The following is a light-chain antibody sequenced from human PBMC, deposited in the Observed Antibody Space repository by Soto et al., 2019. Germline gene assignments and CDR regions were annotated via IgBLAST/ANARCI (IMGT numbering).Light chain of an antibody. CDR2: GNI. CDR3: QSYDSTLSARYV. Sequence: QSGLTQPPSLSGAPGQRVTISFTGSSSNIGAGYDVHWYQQRPGTAPKLLIFGNINRPSGVPDRFSGSKSGTSASLAITGLQAEDEGDYYCQSYDSTLSARYVFGTGTKVTVL. J-gene: IGLJ1*01. V-gene: IGLV1-40*01. CDR1: SSNIGAGYD.